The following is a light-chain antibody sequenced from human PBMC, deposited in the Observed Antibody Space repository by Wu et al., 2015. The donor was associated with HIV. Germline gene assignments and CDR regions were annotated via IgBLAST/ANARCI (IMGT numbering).Light chain of an antibody. V-gene: IGKV3-11*01. Sequence: EIVLTQSPATLSLSPGERATLSCRASQSVNSYLAWYQQKPGQAPRLLIYDAFKRATGIPARFSGSGSGTDFTLTISSLEPEDFAVYYCQQRCNWPPRTFGQGTKLEIK. CDR2: DAF. CDR1: QSVNSY. CDR3: QQRCNWPPRT. J-gene: IGKJ2*02.